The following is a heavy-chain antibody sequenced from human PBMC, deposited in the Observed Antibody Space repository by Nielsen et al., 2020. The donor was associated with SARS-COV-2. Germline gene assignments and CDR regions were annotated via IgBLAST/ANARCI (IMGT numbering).Heavy chain of an antibody. CDR3: AKEGSYGDYAGSLDY. V-gene: IGHV3-9*01. D-gene: IGHD4-17*01. J-gene: IGHJ4*02. CDR2: ISWNSGSI. Sequence: SLKISCAASGFTFDDYAMHWVRQAPGKGLEWVSGISWNSGSIGYADSVKGRFTISRDNAKNSLYLQMNSLRAEDTALYYCAKEGSYGDYAGSLDYWGQGTLVTVSS. CDR1: GFTFDDYA.